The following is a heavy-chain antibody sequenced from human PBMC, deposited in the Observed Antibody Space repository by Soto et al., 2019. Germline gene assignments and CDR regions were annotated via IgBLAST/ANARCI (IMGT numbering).Heavy chain of an antibody. V-gene: IGHV3-33*01. D-gene: IGHD3-3*01. J-gene: IGHJ4*02. Sequence: GGSLRLSCAASGFTFISYGMHWVLQAPCKGLEWVAVIWYDGSNKYYADSVKGRFTISRDNSKNTLYLQMNSLRAEDTAVYYCARALYYEFWSGYSGTDYWGQGTLVTVSS. CDR1: GFTFISYG. CDR2: IWYDGSNK. CDR3: ARALYYEFWSGYSGTDY.